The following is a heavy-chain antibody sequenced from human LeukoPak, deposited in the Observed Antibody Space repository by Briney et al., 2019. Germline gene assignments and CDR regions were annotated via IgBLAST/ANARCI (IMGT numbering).Heavy chain of an antibody. CDR2: INPSGGST. D-gene: IGHD6-19*01. CDR1: GYTFTSYY. J-gene: IGHJ4*02. V-gene: IGHV1-46*01. Sequence: ASVKVSCKASGYTFTSYYMHWVRQAPGQGLEWMGIINPSGGSTSYAQKFQGRVTMTRDTSTSTVYIELSSLRSEDTAVYYCATLNTVAGFDYWGQGTLVTVSS. CDR3: ATLNTVAGFDY.